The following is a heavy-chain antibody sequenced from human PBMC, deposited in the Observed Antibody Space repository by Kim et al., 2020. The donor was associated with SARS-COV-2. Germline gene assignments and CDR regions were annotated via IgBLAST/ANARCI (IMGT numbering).Heavy chain of an antibody. D-gene: IGHD3-16*02. CDR1: GFSRSTRGVG. CDR2: LYWNDDK. V-gene: IGHV2-5*01. CDR3: AHRLEKLRWGELSPFDY. Sequence: SGPTLVKPTQTLTLTCTFSGFSRSTRGVGGGWIRQPPGKCLEWLALLYWNDDKRYNPTLRSRLTITKDTSENQVVLRMTNMGPVDTATYYCAHRLEKLRWGELSPFDYWGPGALVTVTS. J-gene: IGHJ4*02.